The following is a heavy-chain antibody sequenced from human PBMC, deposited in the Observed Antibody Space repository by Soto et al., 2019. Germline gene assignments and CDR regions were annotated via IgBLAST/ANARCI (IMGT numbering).Heavy chain of an antibody. J-gene: IGHJ4*02. CDR1: GGSMSSYY. CDR3: ARRWGGALDY. Sequence: QVQLQESGPGLVKPSETLSLTCTVSGGSMSSYYWSWIRQPPGKGLEWIGYIYYSGSTNYNPSLKSRVTLSVDTSKNQFSLKLNSVPAADTAVYYCARRWGGALDYWGQGTLVTVSS. D-gene: IGHD3-16*01. V-gene: IGHV4-59*08. CDR2: IYYSGST.